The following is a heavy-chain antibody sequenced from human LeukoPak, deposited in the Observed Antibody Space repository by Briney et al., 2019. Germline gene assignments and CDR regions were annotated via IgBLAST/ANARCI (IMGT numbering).Heavy chain of an antibody. V-gene: IGHV4-61*01. D-gene: IGHD4-23*01. Sequence: PSETLSLTCTVSGGSVSSGSYYWSWIRQPPGKGLEWIGYIYYSGSTNYNPSLKSRVTISVDTSKNQFSLKLSSVTAADTAAYYCARALPGGKNYYYYGMDVWGQGTTVTVSS. J-gene: IGHJ6*02. CDR3: ARALPGGKNYYYYGMDV. CDR2: IYYSGST. CDR1: GGSVSSGSYY.